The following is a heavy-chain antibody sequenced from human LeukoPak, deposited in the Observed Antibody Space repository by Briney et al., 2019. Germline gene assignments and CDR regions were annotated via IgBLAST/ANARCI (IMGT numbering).Heavy chain of an antibody. CDR3: AKDMTPIIYYYDSSVYAFDI. CDR1: GFTFDDYA. J-gene: IGHJ3*02. Sequence: PGRSLRLSCATSGFTFDDYAMHWVRQAPGKGLEWVSGISWNSGSIGYADSVKGRFTISRDNAKNSLYLQMNSLRAEDTALYYCAKDMTPIIYYYDSSVYAFDIWGQGTMVTVSS. V-gene: IGHV3-9*01. D-gene: IGHD3-22*01. CDR2: ISWNSGSI.